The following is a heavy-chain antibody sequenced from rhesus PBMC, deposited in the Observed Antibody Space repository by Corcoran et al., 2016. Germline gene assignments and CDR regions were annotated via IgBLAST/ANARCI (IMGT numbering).Heavy chain of an antibody. Sequence: QVQLVQSGTEVKKLGSAVKVSWKASGYPFTDYYVHRGAQAPGQGLEWVGEINPKTGSTNYAQKFQGRVIVTRDTSTSTAYMDLSSLRSEDTAVYYCTRDRYSGTWNFGYWGQGVLVIVSS. D-gene: IGHD6-25*01. CDR2: INPKTGST. CDR1: GYPFTDYY. V-gene: IGHV1-138*01. CDR3: TRDRYSGTWNFGY. J-gene: IGHJ4*01.